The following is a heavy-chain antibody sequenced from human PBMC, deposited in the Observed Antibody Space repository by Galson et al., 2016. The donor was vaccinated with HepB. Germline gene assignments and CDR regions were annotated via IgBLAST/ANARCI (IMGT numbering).Heavy chain of an antibody. D-gene: IGHD1-1*01. CDR1: GFIFDNYA. J-gene: IGHJ4*02. Sequence: SLRLSCAVTGFIFDNYAMSWVRQRPGKGLEWVSGISASGGETYYAVSVKGRFPISRDNSRKTVSLQMDSLTGDDTASYYCAKGGKSDYWGQGTQVTVSA. CDR3: AKGGKSDY. CDR2: ISASGGET. V-gene: IGHV3-23*01.